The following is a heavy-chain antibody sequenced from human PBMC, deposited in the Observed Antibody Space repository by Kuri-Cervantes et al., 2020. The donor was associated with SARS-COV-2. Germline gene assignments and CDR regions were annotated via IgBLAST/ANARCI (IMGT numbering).Heavy chain of an antibody. D-gene: IGHD2-2*01. V-gene: IGHV3-11*06. CDR2: ISSSSSYT. CDR1: GFTFSDYY. CDR3: ATQRGYCSSTSCSLP. Sequence: GESLKISCAASGFTFSDYYMSWIRQAPGKGLEWVSYISSSSSYTNYADSVKGRFTISRDNSKNTLYLQMNSLRAEDTAVYYCATQRGYCSSTSCSLPWGQGTLVTVSS. J-gene: IGHJ5*02.